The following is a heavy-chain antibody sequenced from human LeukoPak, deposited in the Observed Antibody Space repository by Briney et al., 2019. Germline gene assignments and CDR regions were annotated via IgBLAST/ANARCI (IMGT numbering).Heavy chain of an antibody. CDR3: ANSYGSGSYYNEIDYFDY. CDR1: GFTFSSYA. D-gene: IGHD3-10*01. CDR2: ISGSGGST. V-gene: IGHV3-23*01. Sequence: PRGSLRLSCAASGFTFSSYAMSWVRQAPGKGLEWVSAISGSGGSTYYADSVKGRFTISRDNSKNTLYLQMNSLRAEDTAVYYCANSYGSGSYYNEIDYFDYWGQGTLVTVSS. J-gene: IGHJ4*02.